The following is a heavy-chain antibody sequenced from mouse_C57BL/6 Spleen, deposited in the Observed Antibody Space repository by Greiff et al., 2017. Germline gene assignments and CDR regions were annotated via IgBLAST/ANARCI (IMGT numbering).Heavy chain of an antibody. CDR2: INPSTGGT. D-gene: IGHD4-1*01. V-gene: IGHV1-42*01. CDR1: GYSFSGYY. CDR3: ARWDAY. J-gene: IGHJ3*01. Sequence: EVKLVESGPELVKPGASVKISCKASGYSFSGYYMNWVKQSPEKSLEWIGEINPSTGGTTYNQKFKAKATLTVDKSSSTAYMQRKSLTSEDSAVYYCARWDAYWGQGTLVTVSA.